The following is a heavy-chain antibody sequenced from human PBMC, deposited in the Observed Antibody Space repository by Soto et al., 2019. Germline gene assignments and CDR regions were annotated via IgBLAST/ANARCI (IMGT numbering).Heavy chain of an antibody. CDR2: ITGGGTDT. D-gene: IGHD1-1*01. CDR1: GFTFSTYA. Sequence: EVQLLDSGGHLVQPGGSLRLSCAASGFTFSTYAMNWVRQAPGKRLEWVSSITGGGTDTYYADSVKGRFTISRDNSKNTLYLQMSGLRAEDTAVYYCATGCQGHSTGVTCYPFDYWGQGTLVIVSS. J-gene: IGHJ4*02. CDR3: ATGCQGHSTGVTCYPFDY. V-gene: IGHV3-23*01.